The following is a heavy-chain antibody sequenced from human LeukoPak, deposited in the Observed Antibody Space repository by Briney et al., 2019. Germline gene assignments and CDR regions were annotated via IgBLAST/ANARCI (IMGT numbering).Heavy chain of an antibody. D-gene: IGHD5-12*01. CDR1: GYTLTELS. CDR3: ARVGERGYSGYDATYYYYYMDV. V-gene: IGHV1-24*01. J-gene: IGHJ6*03. Sequence: GASVKVSCKVSGYTLTELSMHWVRQAPGKGLEWMGGFDPEDGETIYAQKFQGRVTMTRNTSISTAYMELSSLRSEDTAVYYCARVGERGYSGYDATYYYYYMDVWGKGTTVTVSS. CDR2: FDPEDGET.